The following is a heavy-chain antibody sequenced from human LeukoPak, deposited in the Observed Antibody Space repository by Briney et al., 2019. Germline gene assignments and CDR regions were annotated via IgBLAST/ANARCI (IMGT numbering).Heavy chain of an antibody. Sequence: PSETLSLTCTVSGVSISTYSWSWIRQSPGKALEWIGYIYYSGTTNYNPSLKSRLTISVDTSKNQFSLKLSSVTAADTAVYYCARLGQQLLWDGYYFDYWGQGTLVTVSS. CDR3: ARLGQQLLWDGYYFDY. CDR1: GVSISTYS. D-gene: IGHD2-2*01. CDR2: IYYSGTT. V-gene: IGHV4-59*01. J-gene: IGHJ4*02.